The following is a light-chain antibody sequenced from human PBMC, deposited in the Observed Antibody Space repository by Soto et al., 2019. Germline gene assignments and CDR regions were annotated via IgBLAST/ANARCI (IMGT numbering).Light chain of an antibody. CDR3: QQYNNWPRT. V-gene: IGKV3-15*01. CDR1: QSISSN. Sequence: EVVMTQSPATLSVSPGDSATLACRASQSISSNLAWYQQRPGQAPRLLIYRASTRATGIPARSSGSGSGTEFTLTISSLQSEDFAVYYCQQYNNWPRTFGQGTKVDIK. CDR2: RAS. J-gene: IGKJ1*01.